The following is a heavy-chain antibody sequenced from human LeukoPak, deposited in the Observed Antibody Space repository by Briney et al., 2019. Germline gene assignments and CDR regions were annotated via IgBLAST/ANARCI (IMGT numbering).Heavy chain of an antibody. CDR3: ARNASSGFFND. D-gene: IGHD6-25*01. V-gene: IGHV4-38-2*02. J-gene: IGHJ1*01. CDR1: GDSISSGHY. Sequence: SETLSLTCTVSGDSISSGHYWDWIRQPPGRGLEWIGSIHHSGSTWYNPSLKSRVTISLDTSQTQISLRVTSVTAADTAVYFCARNASSGFFNDWGQGTLVTVSS. CDR2: IHHSGST.